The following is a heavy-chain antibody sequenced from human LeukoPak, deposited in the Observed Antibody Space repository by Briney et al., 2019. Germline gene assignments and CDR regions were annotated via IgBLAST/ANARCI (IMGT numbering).Heavy chain of an antibody. CDR3: ARDLANTGWYTFDY. CDR1: GDSVSSINGA. J-gene: IGHJ4*02. CDR2: TYYRSKWYN. V-gene: IGHV6-1*01. Sequence: SQTLSLTCDLSGDSVSSINGAWNWIRQSPSRGLEWLGRTYYRSKWYNEYAESMKGRMTITPDTSNNRFSLQLNSVTPDDTAVYYCARDLANTGWYTFDYWGQGTLVTVSS. D-gene: IGHD6-19*01.